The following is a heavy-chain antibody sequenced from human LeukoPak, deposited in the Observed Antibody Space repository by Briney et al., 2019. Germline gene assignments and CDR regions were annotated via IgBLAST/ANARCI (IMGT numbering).Heavy chain of an antibody. CDR1: GFTFSSYA. Sequence: GGSLRLSCAASGFTFSSYAMSWVRQAPGKGLEWVSAISGSGGSTYYADSVKGRFTISRDNSKNTLYLQMNSLRAEDTAVYYCATDSRYAYYYYGMDVWGQGTTVTVSS. V-gene: IGHV3-23*01. CDR3: ATDSRYAYYYYGMDV. J-gene: IGHJ6*02. D-gene: IGHD5-12*01. CDR2: ISGSGGST.